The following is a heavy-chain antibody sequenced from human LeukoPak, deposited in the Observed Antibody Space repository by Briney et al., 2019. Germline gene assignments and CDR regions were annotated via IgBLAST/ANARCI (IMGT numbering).Heavy chain of an antibody. CDR2: INHSGST. J-gene: IGHJ5*02. CDR3: ARGILGYCSSGSCYAWFDP. V-gene: IGHV4-39*07. Sequence: SETLSLTCTVSGGSISSGNYYWNWIRQPPGKGLEWIGEINHSGSTNYNPSLKSRVTISVDTSKNQFSLKLSSVTAADTAVYYCARGILGYCSSGSCYAWFDPWGQGTLVTVSS. D-gene: IGHD2-15*01. CDR1: GGSISSGNYY.